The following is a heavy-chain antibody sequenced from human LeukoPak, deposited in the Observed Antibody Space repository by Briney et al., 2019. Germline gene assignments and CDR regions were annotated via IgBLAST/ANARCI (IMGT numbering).Heavy chain of an antibody. V-gene: IGHV3-21*01. CDR1: GFTFSSYS. CDR3: AAMGYCSGGSCFLFDY. J-gene: IGHJ4*02. CDR2: ISSSSSYI. Sequence: GGSLRLSCAASGFTFSSYSMNWVRQAPGKGLEWVSSISSSSSYIYYADSVKGRFTISRDNAKNSLYLQMNNLRAEDTAVYYCAAMGYCSGGSCFLFDYWGQGTLVTVSS. D-gene: IGHD2-15*01.